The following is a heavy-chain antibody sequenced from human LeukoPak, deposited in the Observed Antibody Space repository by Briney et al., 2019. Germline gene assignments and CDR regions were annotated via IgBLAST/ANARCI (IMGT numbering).Heavy chain of an antibody. J-gene: IGHJ4*02. D-gene: IGHD5-24*01. Sequence: GGSLRLSCAASGFTFSSYAMSWVRQAPGKGLEWVSAISGSGGSTYYADSVKGRFTISRDNSKNTLYLQMNSLRAEDTAAYYCAPEGSFRDGYNFDYWGQGTLVTVSS. CDR3: APEGSFRDGYNFDY. CDR2: ISGSGGST. V-gene: IGHV3-23*01. CDR1: GFTFSSYA.